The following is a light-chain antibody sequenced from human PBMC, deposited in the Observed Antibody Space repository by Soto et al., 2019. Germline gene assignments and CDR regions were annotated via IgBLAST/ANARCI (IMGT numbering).Light chain of an antibody. Sequence: DIVMTQSPPSLPVTPGEPASISCRSSQSLLHSNGYNYVDWYLQKPGQSPQLVIYLGSNRASGVPDRLSGSGSGTDFTLIISRVEAEDVGVYYCMQVLHTPFTFGPGTRVDFK. CDR3: MQVLHTPFT. CDR2: LGS. J-gene: IGKJ3*01. CDR1: QSLLHSNGYNY. V-gene: IGKV2-28*01.